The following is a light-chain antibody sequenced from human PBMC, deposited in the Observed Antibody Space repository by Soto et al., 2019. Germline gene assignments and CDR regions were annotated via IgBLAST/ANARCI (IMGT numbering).Light chain of an antibody. J-gene: IGLJ2*01. V-gene: IGLV2-23*02. CDR1: SSDVGSYNL. CDR3: CSYAGSSAVV. CDR2: EVS. Sequence: QSALTQPASVSGSPGQSITISCTGTSSDVGSYNLVSWYQQHPGKAPKLMIYEVSKRPSGVSNRFSGSKSGNTASLTISGRQAEDEADYCCCSYAGSSAVVFGGGTKLTVL.